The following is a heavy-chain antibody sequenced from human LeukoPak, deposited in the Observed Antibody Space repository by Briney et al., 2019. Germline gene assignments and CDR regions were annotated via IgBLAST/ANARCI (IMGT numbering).Heavy chain of an antibody. V-gene: IGHV3-21*01. CDR2: ISSSSSYI. CDR1: GFTFSSYS. CDR3: ARDLVLRWSSEGAFDY. J-gene: IGHJ4*02. D-gene: IGHD4-23*01. Sequence: GGSLRLSCAASGFTFSSYSMNWVRQAPGKGLEWVSSISSSSSYIYYADSVKGRFTISRDNAKNSLYMQMNSLRAEDTAVYYCARDLVLRWSSEGAFDYWGQGTLVTVSS.